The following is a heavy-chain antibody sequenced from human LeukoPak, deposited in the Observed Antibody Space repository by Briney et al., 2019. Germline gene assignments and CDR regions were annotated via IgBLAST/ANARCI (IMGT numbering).Heavy chain of an antibody. J-gene: IGHJ4*02. Sequence: GGSLRLSCAASGFTFNTYTMNWARQAPGKGLEWLSSLDSSGAYIFYADSVKGRFTISRDNAKNSLYLQMNSLRAGDTAVYYCARDLYRIVVVPHYFDYWGQGTLVTVSS. CDR2: LDSSGAYI. CDR1: GFTFNTYT. V-gene: IGHV3-21*01. CDR3: ARDLYRIVVVPHYFDY. D-gene: IGHD3-22*01.